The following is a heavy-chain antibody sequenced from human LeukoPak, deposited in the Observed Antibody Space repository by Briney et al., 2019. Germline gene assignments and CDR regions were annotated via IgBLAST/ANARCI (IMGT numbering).Heavy chain of an antibody. V-gene: IGHV3-74*01. D-gene: IGHD1-26*01. J-gene: IGHJ4*02. CDR3: VRSIGGAALDF. CDR1: GFTFSSYW. CDR2: ISGDGSGT. Sequence: GGCLRLSCAASGFTFSSYWMHWGRQAPGKGLVWVSRISGDGSGTNYADSVKGRFTISRDNAQNTLYLQMNSLRAEDTAVYYCVRSIGGAALDFWAQRTLVPVSS.